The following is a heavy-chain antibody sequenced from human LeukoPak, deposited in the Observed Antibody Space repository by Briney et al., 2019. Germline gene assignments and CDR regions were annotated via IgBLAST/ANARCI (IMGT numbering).Heavy chain of an antibody. CDR1: GFTFSSYA. CDR2: ISGSGGST. CDR3: AKDPHKWELPPYFDY. V-gene: IGHV3-23*01. D-gene: IGHD1-26*01. J-gene: IGHJ4*02. Sequence: GGSLRLSCAASGFTFSSYAMSWVRQAPGKGLEWVSAISGSGGSTYYADSVKGRFTISRDNSKNTLYLQMNSLRAEDTAVYYCAKDPHKWELPPYFDYWGQGTLVTVSS.